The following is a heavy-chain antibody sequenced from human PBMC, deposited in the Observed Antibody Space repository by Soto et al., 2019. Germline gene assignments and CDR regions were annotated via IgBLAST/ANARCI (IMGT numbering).Heavy chain of an antibody. CDR1: GFTFSSYE. CDR2: ISSSGSTI. Sequence: PGGSLRLSCAASGFTFSSYEMNWVRQAPGKGLEWVSYISSSGSTIYYADSVKGRFTISRDNAKNSLYLQMNSLRAEDTAVYYCARGQWLVRYYFDYWGQGTLVTVSS. V-gene: IGHV3-48*03. CDR3: ARGQWLVRYYFDY. J-gene: IGHJ4*02. D-gene: IGHD6-19*01.